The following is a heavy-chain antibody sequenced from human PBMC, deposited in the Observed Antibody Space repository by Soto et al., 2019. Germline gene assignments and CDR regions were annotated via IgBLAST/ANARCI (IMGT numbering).Heavy chain of an antibody. Sequence: QVQLVQSGGGVVQPGRSLRLSCAASGFNFNTYFMHWVRQAPGKGLEWVAMIFPNGRDKEYADSVKGRFPISRDNSNKRMYLQMDSLSPEDTAVYYCARDDEDGSNCELAYWGQGALVTVSS. V-gene: IGHV3-30*13. J-gene: IGHJ4*02. D-gene: IGHD1-26*01. CDR3: ARDDEDGSNCELAY. CDR2: IFPNGRDK. CDR1: GFNFNTYF.